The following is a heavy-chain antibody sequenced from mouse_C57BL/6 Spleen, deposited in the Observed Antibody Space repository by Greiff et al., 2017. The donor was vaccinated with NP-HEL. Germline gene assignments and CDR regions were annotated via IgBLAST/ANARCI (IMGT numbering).Heavy chain of an antibody. CDR2: INPNNGGT. CDR1: GYTFTDYN. D-gene: IGHD2-5*01. V-gene: IGHV1-18*01. CDR3: ARSTDYSNEYYFDY. J-gene: IGHJ2*01. Sequence: VQLQQSGPELVKPGASVKIPCKASGYTFTDYNLDWVKQSHGKSLEWIGDINPNNGGTIYNQKFKGKATLTVDKSSSTAYMELRSLTSEDTAVYYCARSTDYSNEYYFDYWGQGTTLTVSS.